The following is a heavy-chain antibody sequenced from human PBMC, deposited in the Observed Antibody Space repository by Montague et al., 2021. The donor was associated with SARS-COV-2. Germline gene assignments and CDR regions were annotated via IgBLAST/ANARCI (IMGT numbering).Heavy chain of an antibody. CDR2: ISYDGSNK. CDR3: AREGLSGSYYGFLDY. Sequence: SLRLSCAASGITFSSYAMYWVRQAPGKGLEWVAVISYDGSNKYYADPVKGRFTISRDNSKNTLYLQMNSLRAEDTAVYYCAREGLSGSYYGFLDYWGQGTLVTVSS. J-gene: IGHJ4*02. D-gene: IGHD3-10*01. V-gene: IGHV3-30-3*01. CDR1: GITFSSYA.